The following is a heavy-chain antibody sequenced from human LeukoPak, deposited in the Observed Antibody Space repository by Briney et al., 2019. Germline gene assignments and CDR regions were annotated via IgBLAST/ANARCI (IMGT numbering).Heavy chain of an antibody. J-gene: IGHJ4*02. CDR1: GGSFSGYY. D-gene: IGHD4-17*01. CDR3: AKRLLTGDYGDHHFDY. V-gene: IGHV4-34*01. Sequence: KPSETLSLTCAVYGGSFSGYYWSWIRQPPGKGLEWIGEINHSGSTNYNPSLKSRVTISVDTSKNQFSLKLSSVTAADTAVYYCAKRLLTGDYGDHHFDYWGQGTLVTVSS. CDR2: INHSGST.